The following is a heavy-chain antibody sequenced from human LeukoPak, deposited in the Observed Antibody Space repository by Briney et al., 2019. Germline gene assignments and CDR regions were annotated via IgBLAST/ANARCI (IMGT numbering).Heavy chain of an antibody. CDR2: IYYSGTT. CDR3: AKGAGGFSYYNWFDP. CDR1: GGSISSSSYY. Sequence: SETLSLTCTVSGGSISSSSYYWGWIRQPPGKGLEWIGSIYYSGTTHYNPSLESRVTVSVDTSKNQFSLKLASVTAADTAIYYCAKGAGGFSYYNWFDPWGQGTLVTVSS. V-gene: IGHV4-39*07. D-gene: IGHD5-18*01. J-gene: IGHJ5*02.